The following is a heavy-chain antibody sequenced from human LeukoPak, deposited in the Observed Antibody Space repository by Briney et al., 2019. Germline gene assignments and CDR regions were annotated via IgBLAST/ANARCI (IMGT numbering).Heavy chain of an antibody. V-gene: IGHV3-74*01. CDR3: ARSPVSRSIGVVIPRAYYFDY. CDR1: GFTFSSYW. J-gene: IGHJ4*02. D-gene: IGHD3-3*01. Sequence: GGSLRLSCAASGFTFSSYWMDWVRQAPGKGLVWVARICSDGSSTSYADSVKGRFTISRDNAKNTLYLQMNSLRAEDTAVYYCARSPVSRSIGVVIPRAYYFDYWGQGTLVTVSS. CDR2: ICSDGSST.